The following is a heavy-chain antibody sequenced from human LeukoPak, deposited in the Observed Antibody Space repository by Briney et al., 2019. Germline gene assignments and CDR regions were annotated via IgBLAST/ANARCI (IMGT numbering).Heavy chain of an antibody. CDR2: ISSDGRDK. CDR3: ARDRALGPAAYYFDY. V-gene: IGHV3-30*04. D-gene: IGHD2-2*01. Sequence: PGRSLRLSCAASGFTFSSYAMHWVRQAPGRGLEWVAVISSDGRDKYHADSVKGRFTISRDNSKNTLYLQMNSLRAEDTTLYYCARDRALGPAAYYFDYWGQGTLVTVSS. J-gene: IGHJ4*02. CDR1: GFTFSSYA.